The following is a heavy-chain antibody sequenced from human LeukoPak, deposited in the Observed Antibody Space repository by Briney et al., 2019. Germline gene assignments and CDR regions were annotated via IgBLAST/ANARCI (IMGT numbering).Heavy chain of an antibody. Sequence: SVKVSCKASGGTFISYAISWVRQAPGQGLEWMGGIIPIFGTANYAQKFQGRVTITADESTSTAYMELSSLRSEDTAVYYCAREEDYGGNSASYYWGQGTLVTVSS. CDR1: GGTFISYA. CDR2: IIPIFGTA. CDR3: AREEDYGGNSASYY. D-gene: IGHD4-23*01. J-gene: IGHJ4*02. V-gene: IGHV1-69*01.